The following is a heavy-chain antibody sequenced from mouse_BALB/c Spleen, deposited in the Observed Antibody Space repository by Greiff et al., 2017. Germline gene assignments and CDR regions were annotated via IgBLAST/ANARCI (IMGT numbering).Heavy chain of an antibody. CDR1: GFTFSSFG. Sequence: EVKVVESGGGLVQPGGSRKLSCAASGFTFSSFGMHWVRQAPEKGLEWVAYISSGSSTIYYADTVKGRFTISRDNPKNTLFLQMTSLRSEDTAMYYCARSRSTMITRYAMDYWGQGTSVTVSS. D-gene: IGHD2-4*01. CDR2: ISSGSSTI. J-gene: IGHJ4*01. CDR3: ARSRSTMITRYAMDY. V-gene: IGHV5-17*02.